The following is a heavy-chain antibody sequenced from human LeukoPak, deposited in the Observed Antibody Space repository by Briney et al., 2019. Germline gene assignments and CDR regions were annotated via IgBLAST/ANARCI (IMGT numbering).Heavy chain of an antibody. CDR3: ARARSIAAAGKGDWFDP. V-gene: IGHV1-8*02. D-gene: IGHD6-13*01. Sequence: ASVKVSCKASGYTFTSYDINWVRQATGQGLEWMGWMNPNSGNTGYAQKFQGRVTMTRDTSISTAYMELSRLRSDDTAVYYCARARSIAAAGKGDWFDPWGQGTLVTVSS. CDR2: MNPNSGNT. CDR1: GYTFTSYD. J-gene: IGHJ5*02.